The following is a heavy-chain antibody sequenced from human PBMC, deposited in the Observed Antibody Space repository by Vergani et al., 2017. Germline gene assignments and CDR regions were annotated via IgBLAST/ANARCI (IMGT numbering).Heavy chain of an antibody. D-gene: IGHD1-26*01. CDR1: GFTFSSYW. CDR3: GRATIGGSYYNWGHYFDY. CDR2: IKQDGREK. V-gene: IGHV3-7*01. Sequence: EVQLVESGGGLVQPGGSLRLSCAASGFTFSSYWMSWVRQAPGKGLEWVANIKQDGREKYYVDSVKGRFTITRDNAKNSLYLQMNSLRAEDTAVYYCGRATIGGSYYNWGHYFDYWGQGTLVTVSS. J-gene: IGHJ4*02.